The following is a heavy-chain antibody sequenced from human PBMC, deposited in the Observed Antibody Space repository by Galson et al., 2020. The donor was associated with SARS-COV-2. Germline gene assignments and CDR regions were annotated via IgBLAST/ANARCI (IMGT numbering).Heavy chain of an antibody. V-gene: IGHV7-4-1*02. D-gene: IGHD4-17*01. CDR3: ARSYFYGDYVEYAFDI. J-gene: IGHJ3*02. CDR2: INTNTGNP. CDR1: GYTFTSYA. Sequence: ASVQVSCKASGYTFTSYAMNWVRQAPGQGLEWMGWINTNTGNPTYAQGFTGRFVFSLDTSVSTAYLQISSLKAEDTAVYYCARSYFYGDYVEYAFDIWGQGTMVTVSS.